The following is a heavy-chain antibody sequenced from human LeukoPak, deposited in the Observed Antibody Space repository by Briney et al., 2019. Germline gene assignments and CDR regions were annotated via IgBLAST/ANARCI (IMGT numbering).Heavy chain of an antibody. CDR1: GGSISSGSYY. J-gene: IGHJ4*02. CDR3: ARLEYYFDD. D-gene: IGHD3-3*01. V-gene: IGHV4-61*02. CDR2: IYTSGST. Sequence: SQTLSLTCTVSGGSISSGSYYWSWIRQPAGKGLEWIGRIYTSGSTNYNPSLKSRVTISVDTSKNQFSLKLSSVTAADTAVYYCARLEYYFDDWGQGTLVTVSS.